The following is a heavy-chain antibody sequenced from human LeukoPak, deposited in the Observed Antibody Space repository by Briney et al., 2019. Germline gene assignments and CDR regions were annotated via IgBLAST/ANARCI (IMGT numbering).Heavy chain of an antibody. Sequence: ASVKVSCKASGYTFTDYQLHWVRQAPGQGLEWVGRINPNSGGTNSAQKFQGRTTMTRDTSISTAYMELSRLRYDDTAVYYCARDLKDIVADYWGQGTLVTVSS. CDR3: ARDLKDIVADY. V-gene: IGHV1-2*06. J-gene: IGHJ4*02. CDR2: INPNSGGT. D-gene: IGHD5-12*01. CDR1: GYTFTDYQ.